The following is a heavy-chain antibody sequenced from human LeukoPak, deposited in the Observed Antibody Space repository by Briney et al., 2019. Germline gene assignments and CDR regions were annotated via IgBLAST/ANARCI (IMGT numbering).Heavy chain of an antibody. CDR1: GVSISSYY. CDR2: IYTSGST. CDR3: ARERQSGPFDYYRMDV. V-gene: IGHV4-4*07. Sequence: SETLSLTCTASGVSISSYYWSWIRQPPGKGLEWIGRIYTSGSTNYNPSLKNRVTISVDTYNNQLSLQLSTFTPADTAAFYCARERQSGPFDYYRMDVWGQGTTVTVSS. D-gene: IGHD6-25*01. J-gene: IGHJ6*02.